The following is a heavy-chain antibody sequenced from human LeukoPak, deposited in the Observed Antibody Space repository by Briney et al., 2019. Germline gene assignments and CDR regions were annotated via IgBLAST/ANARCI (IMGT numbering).Heavy chain of an antibody. CDR1: GFTFSSYS. J-gene: IGHJ4*02. CDR2: ISSSSSYI. V-gene: IGHV3-21*01. Sequence: PGGSLRLSCAASGFTFSSYSMNWVRQAPGKGLESVSSISSSSSYIYYADSVKGRFNISRDNAKNSLYLQMNSLRAEDTAVYYCARVVGYCSSTSCYNRLDYWGQGTLVTVSS. D-gene: IGHD2-2*02. CDR3: ARVVGYCSSTSCYNRLDY.